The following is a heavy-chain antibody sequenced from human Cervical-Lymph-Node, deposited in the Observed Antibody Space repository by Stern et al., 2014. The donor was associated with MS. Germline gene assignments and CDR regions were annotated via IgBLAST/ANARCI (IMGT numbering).Heavy chain of an antibody. D-gene: IGHD3-10*01. CDR2: ISPGDSAT. CDR3: ARHLYYYAPFDP. J-gene: IGHJ5*02. CDR1: GYSFTSYW. V-gene: IGHV5-51*01. Sequence: VQLVQSGAEVKKPGESLKISCKGSGYSFTSYWIRWVRQMPGKGLAWMGIISPGDSATRYYPAFQGHVTISADKSISTAYLQWSSLKASDTAMYYCARHLYYYAPFDPWGQGTLVTVSS.